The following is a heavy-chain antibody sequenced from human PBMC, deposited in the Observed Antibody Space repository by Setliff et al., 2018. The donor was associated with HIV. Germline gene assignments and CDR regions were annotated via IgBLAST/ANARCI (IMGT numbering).Heavy chain of an antibody. V-gene: IGHV1-46*01. D-gene: IGHD6-13*01. CDR1: GYTFSSNY. CDR3: ARGVKGIATTGKYYFDY. J-gene: IGHJ4*02. Sequence: ASVKVSCKASGYTFSSNYMHWVRQAPGQGLEWMGLINPTGDITFYPQKFQARVTMTRDTSASTVYLELRSLRSEDTAVYFCARGVKGIATTGKYYFDYWGQGTLVTVSS. CDR2: INPTGDIT.